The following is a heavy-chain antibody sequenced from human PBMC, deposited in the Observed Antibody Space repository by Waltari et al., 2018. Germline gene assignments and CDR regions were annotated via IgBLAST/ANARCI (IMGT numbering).Heavy chain of an antibody. CDR1: GYTLTELS. CDR3: ATVGPIYSSSWYY. Sequence: QVQLVQSGAEVKKPGASVKVSCKVSGYTLTELSMHWVRQAPGKGLVGMGGFDPEDGETSYAQKFQGRVTMTEDTSTDTAYMELSSLRSEETAVYYCATVGPIYSSSWYYWGQGTLVTVSS. V-gene: IGHV1-24*01. J-gene: IGHJ4*02. D-gene: IGHD6-13*01. CDR2: FDPEDGET.